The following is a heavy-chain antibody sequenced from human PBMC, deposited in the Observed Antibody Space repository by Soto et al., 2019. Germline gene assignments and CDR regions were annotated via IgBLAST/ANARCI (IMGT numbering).Heavy chain of an antibody. CDR3: ARPKGSYSSGYYYSEY. CDR2: IIPLFGTA. CDR1: GGTFSTYA. D-gene: IGHD6-19*01. J-gene: IGHJ4*02. Sequence: SVKVSCKTSGGTFSTYAIYWVRQAPGQGLEWMGAIIPLFGTADYAQKFQGRVTITADESTSTAYMELSSLRSEDTAVYYCARPKGSYSSGYYYSEYWGQGTLVTVSS. V-gene: IGHV1-69*13.